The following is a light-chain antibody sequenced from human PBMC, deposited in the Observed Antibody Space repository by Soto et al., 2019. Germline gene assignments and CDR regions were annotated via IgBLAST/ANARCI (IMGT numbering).Light chain of an antibody. J-gene: IGKJ4*01. Sequence: AIPMTQSPSSLSASVGDRVTITCRASQGIRHYLGWYQQKPGKAPKLLIYAASSLQSGVPSRFSGSGSGTDFTLTISSLQPEDFATYYCLQDYNYPLTFGGGNKVEIK. CDR1: QGIRHY. V-gene: IGKV1-6*01. CDR3: LQDYNYPLT. CDR2: AAS.